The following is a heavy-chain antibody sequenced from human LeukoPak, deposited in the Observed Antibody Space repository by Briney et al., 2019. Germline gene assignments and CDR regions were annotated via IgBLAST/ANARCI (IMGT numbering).Heavy chain of an antibody. V-gene: IGHV4-34*01. J-gene: IGHJ6*03. CDR2: INHSGST. D-gene: IGHD2-15*01. Sequence: GSLRLSCAASGFTFSSYGMSWVRQAPGKGLEWIGEINHSGSTNYNPSLKSRVTISVDTSKSQFSLKLSSVTAADTAVYYCARGRPKYCSGGSCYKYYYYYMDVWGKGTTVTVSS. CDR1: GFTFSSYG. CDR3: ARGRPKYCSGGSCYKYYYYYMDV.